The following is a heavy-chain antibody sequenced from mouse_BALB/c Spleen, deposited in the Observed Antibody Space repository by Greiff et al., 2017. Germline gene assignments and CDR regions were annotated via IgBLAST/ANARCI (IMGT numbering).Heavy chain of an antibody. V-gene: IGHV1-18*01. CDR1: GYTFTDYN. Sequence: EVKLMESGPELVKPGASVKIPCKASGYTFTDYNMDWVKQSHGKSLEWIGDINPNNGGTIYNQKFKGKATLTVDKSSSTAYMELRSLTSEDTAVYYCARRVYDYDDAMDYWGQGTSVTVSS. CDR2: INPNNGGT. D-gene: IGHD2-4*01. J-gene: IGHJ4*01. CDR3: ARRVYDYDDAMDY.